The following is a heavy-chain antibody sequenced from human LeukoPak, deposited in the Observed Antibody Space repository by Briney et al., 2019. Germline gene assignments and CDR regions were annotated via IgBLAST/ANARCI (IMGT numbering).Heavy chain of an antibody. CDR1: GFTFSSYA. Sequence: GGSLRLSCAASGFTFSSYAMSWVRQAPGKGLEWVSAISGSGGSTYYADSVKGRFTISRDNSKNTLYLQMNSLRAEDTAVYYCAKARSTYYDFWSGPTPAPDDYWGQGTLVTVSS. D-gene: IGHD3-3*01. V-gene: IGHV3-23*01. J-gene: IGHJ4*02. CDR3: AKARSTYYDFWSGPTPAPDDY. CDR2: ISGSGGST.